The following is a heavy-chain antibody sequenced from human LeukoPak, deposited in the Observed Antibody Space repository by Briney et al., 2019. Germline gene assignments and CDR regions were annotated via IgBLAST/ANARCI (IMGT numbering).Heavy chain of an antibody. J-gene: IGHJ5*02. CDR1: GYSFTNYD. V-gene: IGHV1-8*03. CDR3: ARCDYDTTINPNWFDP. D-gene: IGHD3-22*01. CDR2: MKPNSGDA. Sequence: ASVKVSCKASGYSFTNYDINWVRQAPGQGLEWMGWMKPNSGDAGYAQKFQGRVTFSRNTSISTAYMELTNLRSEDTAVYYCARCDYDTTINPNWFDPWGQGTLVTVSS.